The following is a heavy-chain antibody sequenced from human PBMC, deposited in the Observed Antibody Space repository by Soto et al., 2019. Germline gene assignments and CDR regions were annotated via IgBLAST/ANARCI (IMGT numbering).Heavy chain of an antibody. CDR1: GYTFTTYW. CDR2: IDPSDSYI. V-gene: IGHV5-10-1*01. D-gene: IGHD4-4*01. CDR3: ARRTVTFHGMDV. J-gene: IGHJ6*02. Sequence: PGESLKISCQGSGYTFTTYWISWVRQTPGKGLEWMGRIDPSDSYINYSPPFQGHVTISADKSISTAYLQWSSLKASDTAIYYCARRTVTFHGMDVWGQGTTVTVSS.